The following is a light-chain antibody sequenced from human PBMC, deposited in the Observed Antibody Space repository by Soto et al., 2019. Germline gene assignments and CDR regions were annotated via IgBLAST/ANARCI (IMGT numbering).Light chain of an antibody. V-gene: IGKV3-20*01. CDR2: GAS. CDR1: QSISSSY. Sequence: EVVLTQSPGTLSLSPGERATLSCRASQSISSSYLAWYQQRPGQAPRLLIHGASSTATGIPDRFSGSGSGTDITLTTSRLETEDFAVDYCQQYGISSHTFGQGTKLEIK. J-gene: IGKJ2*01. CDR3: QQYGISSHT.